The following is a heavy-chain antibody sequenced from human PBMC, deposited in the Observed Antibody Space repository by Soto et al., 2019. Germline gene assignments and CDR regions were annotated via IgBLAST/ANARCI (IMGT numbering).Heavy chain of an antibody. CDR1: GYTFTSYG. V-gene: IGHV1-18*04. D-gene: IGHD1-7*01. CDR2: ISAYNGNT. Sequence: VASVKVSCKASGYTFTSYGIRWVGQAPGQGLEWMGWISAYNGNTNYAQKLQGRVTMTTDTSARTAYMEVRSLRSDDTAGYDGAITTGTKGIFYYWGQGTLVTVSS. CDR3: AITTGTKGIFYY. J-gene: IGHJ4*01.